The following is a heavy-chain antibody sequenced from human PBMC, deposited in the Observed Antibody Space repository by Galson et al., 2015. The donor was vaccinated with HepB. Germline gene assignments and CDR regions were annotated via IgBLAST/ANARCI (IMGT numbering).Heavy chain of an antibody. CDR3: ARARLAYCGGDCYPPAYFDL. Sequence: CAISGDSVSSNSAAWNWIRQSPSRGLEWLGRTYYRSKWYNDYAVSVKSRITINPDTSKNQFSLQLNSVTPEDTAAYYCARARLAYCGGDCYPPAYFDLWGRGTLVTVSS. J-gene: IGHJ2*01. V-gene: IGHV6-1*01. CDR1: GDSVSSNSAA. D-gene: IGHD2-21*02. CDR2: TYYRSKWYN.